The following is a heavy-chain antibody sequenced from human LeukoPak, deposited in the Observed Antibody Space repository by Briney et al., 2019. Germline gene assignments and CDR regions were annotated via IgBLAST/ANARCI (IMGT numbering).Heavy chain of an antibody. CDR2: IHPSGST. V-gene: IGHV4-4*07. Sequence: SETLSLTCTVSGGSISSYFWSWIRQPAGKGLEWIGHIHPSGSTNYNPSLKSRVTMSVDTSKNQFSLKLSSVTAADTAVYYCAREHSDYYDSSGYYYSAFDIWGQGTMVTVSS. CDR1: GGSISSYF. CDR3: AREHSDYYDSSGYYYSAFDI. D-gene: IGHD3-22*01. J-gene: IGHJ3*02.